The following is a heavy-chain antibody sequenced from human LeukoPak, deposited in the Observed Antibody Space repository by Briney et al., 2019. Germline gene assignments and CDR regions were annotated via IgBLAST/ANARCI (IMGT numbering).Heavy chain of an antibody. Sequence: PSETLSLTCAVYGGSFSGYYWSGIRHPPGKGLGWSGVINHSGSTNYNPSLKSRVTISVDTSKNQFSPKLSSVTAADTAVYYCARLTPGIAVAGTVDYWGQGTLVTVSS. J-gene: IGHJ4*02. D-gene: IGHD6-19*01. CDR1: GGSFSGYY. V-gene: IGHV4-34*01. CDR3: ARLTPGIAVAGTVDY. CDR2: INHSGST.